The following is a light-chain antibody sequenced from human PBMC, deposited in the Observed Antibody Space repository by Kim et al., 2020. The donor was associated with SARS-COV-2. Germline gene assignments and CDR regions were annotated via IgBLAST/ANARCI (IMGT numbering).Light chain of an antibody. Sequence: DIQMTQFPSTLSASVGDTVTITCLASQSIGGWLAWYQQKSGKAPKLLISKASNLEGGVPSRFSGSGSGTEFTLIISSLQPDDFATYYCQQYNSYSKMFGQGTKVDIK. CDR3: QQYNSYSKM. CDR1: QSIGGW. CDR2: KAS. J-gene: IGKJ1*01. V-gene: IGKV1-5*03.